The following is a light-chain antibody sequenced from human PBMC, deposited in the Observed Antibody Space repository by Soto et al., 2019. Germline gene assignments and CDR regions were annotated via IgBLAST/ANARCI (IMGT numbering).Light chain of an antibody. V-gene: IGKV1-5*03. Sequence: DIQMTQSPSTLSASVGDRVTITCRASQRISSWLAWYQQKPGKAPKLLIYKASSLESGVPSRFSDSGSGTEFTLTISSLQPDDFATYYCQQYSSYATFGQGTKVAIK. CDR1: QRISSW. CDR3: QQYSSYAT. CDR2: KAS. J-gene: IGKJ1*01.